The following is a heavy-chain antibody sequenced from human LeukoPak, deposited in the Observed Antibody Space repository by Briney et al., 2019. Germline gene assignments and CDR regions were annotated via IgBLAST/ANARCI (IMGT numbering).Heavy chain of an antibody. CDR3: ARVVASTSIDS. Sequence: SETLSLTCAVYGGSFSGYYWSWIRQPPGKGLEWIGTVFYSGSPYYNPSLQSRVTISVDTSTNRFSLKLTSVTAADTALYYCARVVASTSIDSWGQGTLVTVSS. V-gene: IGHV4-34*11. CDR2: VFYSGSP. CDR1: GGSFSGYY. J-gene: IGHJ4*02. D-gene: IGHD2-15*01.